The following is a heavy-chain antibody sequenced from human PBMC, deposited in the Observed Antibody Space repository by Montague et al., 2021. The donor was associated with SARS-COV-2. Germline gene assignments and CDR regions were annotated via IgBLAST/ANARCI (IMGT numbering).Heavy chain of an antibody. J-gene: IGHJ4*02. V-gene: IGHV3-23*03. CDR2: IYSDGSST. CDR1: GFSFIHYN. D-gene: IGHD3-3*01. Sequence: SLRLSCAGSGFSFIHYNINWVRQAPGEGLEWVSIIYSDGSSTYYADSVKGRFTISRDNSKNTLYLQMNSLRAEDTAVYSCTKGGRNFYELDGFDSWGQGTPVTVSS. CDR3: TKGGRNFYELDGFDS.